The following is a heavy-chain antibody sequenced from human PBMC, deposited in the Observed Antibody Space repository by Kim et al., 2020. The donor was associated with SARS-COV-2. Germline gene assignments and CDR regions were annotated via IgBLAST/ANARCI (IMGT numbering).Heavy chain of an antibody. CDR2: IYSGGST. CDR3: ARFGPNLNYYDSSVYYYPGGMDV. Sequence: GSLRLSCAASGFTVSSNYMSWVRQAPGKGLEWVSVIYSGGSTYYADSVKGRFTISRHNSKNTLYLQMNSLRAEDTAVYYCARFGPNLNYYDSSVYYYPGGMDVWGQGTTVTVSS. D-gene: IGHD3-22*01. V-gene: IGHV3-53*04. CDR1: GFTVSSNY. J-gene: IGHJ6*02.